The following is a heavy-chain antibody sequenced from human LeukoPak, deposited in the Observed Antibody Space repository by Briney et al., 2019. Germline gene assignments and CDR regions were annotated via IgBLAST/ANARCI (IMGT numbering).Heavy chain of an antibody. CDR3: ARGQVRDKGDY. D-gene: IGHD2-15*01. J-gene: IGHJ4*02. Sequence: ASVKVSCKGSGYTFTSYDINWVRQATGQGLEGRGWMNPNSGNTGYAQKFQGRVTMTRNTSISTAYMELSSLRSEDTAVYYCARGQVRDKGDYWGQGTLVTVSS. CDR1: GYTFTSYD. CDR2: MNPNSGNT. V-gene: IGHV1-8*01.